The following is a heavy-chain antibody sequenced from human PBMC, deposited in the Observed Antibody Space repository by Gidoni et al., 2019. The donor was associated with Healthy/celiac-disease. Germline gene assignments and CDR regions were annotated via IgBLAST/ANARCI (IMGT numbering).Heavy chain of an antibody. CDR3: AGRVGLRFRVY. V-gene: IGHV3-23*01. Sequence: FTISRDNSKNTLYLQMNSLRAEDTAVYYCAGRVGLRFRVYWGQGTLVTVSS. J-gene: IGHJ4*02. D-gene: IGHD1-26*01.